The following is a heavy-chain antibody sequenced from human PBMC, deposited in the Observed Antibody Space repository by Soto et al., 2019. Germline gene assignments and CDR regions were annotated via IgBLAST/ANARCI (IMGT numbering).Heavy chain of an antibody. CDR3: ARRHVPMTYVGAVLDS. D-gene: IGHD3-10*02. CDR2: IIPLLGTP. CDR1: GGNFNTYG. V-gene: IGHV1-69*01. Sequence: QVQLVQSGAETMKSGSSVKVSCKVSGGNFNTYGIGWGRQAPGQGLEWMGEIIPLLGTPNYAQRFQDRLTISADESTTTAYMKLSSLRSEDSAVYFCARRHVPMTYVGAVLDSWGQGTHVTVSS. J-gene: IGHJ4*02.